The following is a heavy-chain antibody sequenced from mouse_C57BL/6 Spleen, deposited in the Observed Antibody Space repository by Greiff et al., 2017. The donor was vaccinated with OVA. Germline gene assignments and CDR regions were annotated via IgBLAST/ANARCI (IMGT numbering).Heavy chain of an antibody. CDR3: TTSYGPAWFAY. D-gene: IGHD1-1*01. Sequence: EVMLVESGAELVRPGASVKLSCTASGFNIKDDYMHWVKQRPEQGLEWIGWIDPENGDTEYASKFQGKATITADTSSNTAYLQLSSLTSEDTAVYYCTTSYGPAWFAYWGQGTLVTVSA. CDR1: GFNIKDDY. CDR2: IDPENGDT. J-gene: IGHJ3*01. V-gene: IGHV14-4*01.